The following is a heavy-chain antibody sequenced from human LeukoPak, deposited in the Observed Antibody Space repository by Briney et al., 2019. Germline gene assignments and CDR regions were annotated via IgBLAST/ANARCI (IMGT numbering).Heavy chain of an antibody. Sequence: GESLKISCKGSGYSFTSYWIGWVRQLPGKGLEWMGIIYPGDSDTRYSPSFQGQVTISADKSISTAYLQWSSLKASDTAMYYCARLLPFYGDPNWFDPWGQGTLVTVSS. J-gene: IGHJ5*02. CDR1: GYSFTSYW. CDR3: ARLLPFYGDPNWFDP. D-gene: IGHD4-17*01. V-gene: IGHV5-51*01. CDR2: IYPGDSDT.